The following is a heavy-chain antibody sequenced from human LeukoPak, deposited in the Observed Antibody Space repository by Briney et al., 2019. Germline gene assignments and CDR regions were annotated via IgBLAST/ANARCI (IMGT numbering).Heavy chain of an antibody. CDR3: ARGSAVAGRGFDY. CDR2: IIPILGIA. V-gene: IGHV1-69*02. J-gene: IGHJ4*02. Sequence: SVKVSCKASGGTSSSYTISWVRQAPGQGLEWMGRIIPILGIANYAQKFQGRVTITADKSTSTAYMELSSLRSEDTAVYYCARGSAVAGRGFDYWGQGTLVTVSS. D-gene: IGHD6-19*01. CDR1: GGTSSSYT.